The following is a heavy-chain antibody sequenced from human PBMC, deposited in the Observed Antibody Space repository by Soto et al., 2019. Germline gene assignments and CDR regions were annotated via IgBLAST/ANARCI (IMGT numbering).Heavy chain of an antibody. CDR3: ARGGGSGSSRAFDI. V-gene: IGHV3-53*02. CDR2: MYSGGVT. J-gene: IGHJ3*02. D-gene: IGHD3-10*01. Sequence: EVQLVESGGGLIQPGESLRLSCTASGFTVSSNCMSWVRQAPGKGLDWVSVMYSGGVTYYADSVEGRFTISRDNSKNTVYLQMNNLRAEDTAVYYCARGGGSGSSRAFDIWGQGTMVTVSS. CDR1: GFTVSSNC.